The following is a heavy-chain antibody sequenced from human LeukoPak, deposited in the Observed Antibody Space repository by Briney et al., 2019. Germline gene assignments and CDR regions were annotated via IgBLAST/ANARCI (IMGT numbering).Heavy chain of an antibody. J-gene: IGHJ4*02. CDR2: ISGSGGST. D-gene: IGHD4-11*01. CDR1: GFTFSSYA. Sequence: GGSLRLSCAASGFTFSSYAMSWVSQAPGKGLEWVSAISGSGGSTYYADSVKGRFTISRNNSKNTLYLQMNSLRAEDTAVYYCAKADYSTTYFDYWGQGTLVTVTP. CDR3: AKADYSTTYFDY. V-gene: IGHV3-23*01.